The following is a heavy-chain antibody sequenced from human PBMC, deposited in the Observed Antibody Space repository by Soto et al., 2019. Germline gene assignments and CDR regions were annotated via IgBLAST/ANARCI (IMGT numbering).Heavy chain of an antibody. Sequence: ASVKVSCNASGYTFTSYAMHWVLQAPGQRLEWMGWINAGNGNTKYSQKFQGRVTITRDTSASTAYMELSSLRSEDTAVYYCARGEYPSSYYYGSGSRSWFDPWGQGTLVTVSS. CDR2: INAGNGNT. CDR1: GYTFTSYA. J-gene: IGHJ5*02. D-gene: IGHD3-10*01. CDR3: ARGEYPSSYYYGSGSRSWFDP. V-gene: IGHV1-3*01.